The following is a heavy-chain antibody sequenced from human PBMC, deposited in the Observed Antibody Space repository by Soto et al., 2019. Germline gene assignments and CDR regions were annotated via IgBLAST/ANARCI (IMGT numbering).Heavy chain of an antibody. CDR3: ARGSTGYSSSWYRY. Sequence: SETRSLTCTFSGGSISSGGYYWTWIRQHPGKGLEWIGYIYYSGSTYYNPSLKSRVTISVDTSKNQFSLKLSSVTAADTAVYYCARGSTGYSSSWYRYWGQGTLVTVS. CDR2: IYYSGST. V-gene: IGHV4-31*03. CDR1: GGSISSGGYY. D-gene: IGHD6-13*01. J-gene: IGHJ4*02.